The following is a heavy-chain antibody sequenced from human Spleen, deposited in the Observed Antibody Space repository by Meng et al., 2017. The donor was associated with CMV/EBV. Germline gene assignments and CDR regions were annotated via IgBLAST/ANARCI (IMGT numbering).Heavy chain of an antibody. J-gene: IGHJ4*02. CDR3: AVKRFLES. Sequence: GESLKISCAASGFTFISYSMNWVRQAPGKGLEWVSSISSGSDYIYYADSLEGRFTISRDNAKNSLYLQMNNLRAEDTAVYYCAVKRFLESWGQGTPVTVSS. D-gene: IGHD3-3*01. CDR1: GFTFISYS. V-gene: IGHV3-21*01. CDR2: ISSGSDYI.